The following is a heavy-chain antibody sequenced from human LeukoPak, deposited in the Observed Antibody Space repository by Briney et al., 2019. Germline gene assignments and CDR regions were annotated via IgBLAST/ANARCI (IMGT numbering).Heavy chain of an antibody. Sequence: GGSLRLSCAASGFSFSGYWMSWVRQTPGKGLEWVANIKQDGSVKNSVDSMKGRFTISRDNAKNSLYLQMNSLRVEDTAVYYCARGAQWPYWGQGTLVTVSS. J-gene: IGHJ4*02. D-gene: IGHD6-19*01. CDR3: ARGAQWPY. CDR2: IKQDGSVK. CDR1: GFSFSGYW. V-gene: IGHV3-7*01.